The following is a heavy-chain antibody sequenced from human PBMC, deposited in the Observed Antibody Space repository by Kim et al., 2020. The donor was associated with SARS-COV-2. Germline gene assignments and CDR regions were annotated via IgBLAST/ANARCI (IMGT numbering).Heavy chain of an antibody. CDR3: ARDFLGLSGGLGYNSAFDI. Sequence: GGSLRLSCAASGFTFSDYYMSWIRQAPGKGLEWVSYISSSSSYTNYADSVKGRFTISRDNAKNSLYLQMNSLRAEDTAVYYCARDFLGLSGGLGYNSAFDIWGQGTMVTVSS. CDR2: ISSSSSYT. CDR1: GFTFSDYY. D-gene: IGHD5-12*01. V-gene: IGHV3-11*05. J-gene: IGHJ3*02.